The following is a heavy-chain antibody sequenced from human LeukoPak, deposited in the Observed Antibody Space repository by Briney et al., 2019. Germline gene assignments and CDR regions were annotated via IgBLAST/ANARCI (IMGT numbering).Heavy chain of an antibody. D-gene: IGHD6-6*01. CDR1: GGSISSGSYY. V-gene: IGHV4-61*02. Sequence: SETLSLTCTVSGGSISSGSYYWRWIRQPAGKGLEWLGRIYTSGSTNYNPSLKSRVTMSVDTSKNQFSLKLSSVTAADTAVYYCARDGGYSIAARLDYYYMDVWGKGTTVTVSS. CDR3: ARDGGYSIAARLDYYYMDV. J-gene: IGHJ6*03. CDR2: IYTSGST.